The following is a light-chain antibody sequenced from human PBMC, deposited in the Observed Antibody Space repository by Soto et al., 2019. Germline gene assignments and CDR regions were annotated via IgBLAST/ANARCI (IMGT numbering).Light chain of an antibody. CDR1: QSGSGTY. Sequence: EIVLTQSPGTLSLSPGERATLSCRASQSGSGTYLAWYQQKPGQAPRLLISGASRRATGIPDRFSGSGSGTDFTLTISSMEHEDFAVYYCQQYGKSPLTFGGGTKVDSK. V-gene: IGKV3-20*01. CDR2: GAS. J-gene: IGKJ4*01. CDR3: QQYGKSPLT.